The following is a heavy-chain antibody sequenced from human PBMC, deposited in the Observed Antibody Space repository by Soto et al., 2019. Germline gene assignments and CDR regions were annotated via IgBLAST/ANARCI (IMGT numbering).Heavy chain of an antibody. Sequence: ASVKVSCEASGYTFTSYGISWVRQAPGQGLEWMGWISAYNGNTNYAQKLQGRVTMTTDTSTSTAYMELRSLRSDDTAVYYCARDFWSGYYTSGMDVWGQGTTVTVSS. CDR1: GYTFTSYG. J-gene: IGHJ6*02. D-gene: IGHD3-3*01. CDR3: ARDFWSGYYTSGMDV. V-gene: IGHV1-18*01. CDR2: ISAYNGNT.